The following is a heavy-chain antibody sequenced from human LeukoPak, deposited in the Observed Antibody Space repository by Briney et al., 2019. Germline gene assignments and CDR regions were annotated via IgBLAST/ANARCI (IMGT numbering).Heavy chain of an antibody. J-gene: IGHJ5*02. D-gene: IGHD5-24*01. CDR3: VRGKNGYNP. CDR2: MHHNGEI. V-gene: IGHV4-59*01. Sequence: SETLSLTCSVSGGSISSYYCTWIRQTPGKGLEWIGYMHHNGEIEYNPSLKSRVTISMDTAKNQLSLKVRSVIAADTATYYCVRGKNGYNPWGQGTLVTVSS. CDR1: GGSISSYY.